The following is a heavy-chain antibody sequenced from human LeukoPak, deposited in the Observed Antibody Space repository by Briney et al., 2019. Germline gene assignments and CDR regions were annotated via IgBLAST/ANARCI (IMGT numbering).Heavy chain of an antibody. CDR2: ISAYNGNT. CDR3: ARGSIVGATTVDY. D-gene: IGHD1-26*01. V-gene: IGHV1-18*01. Sequence: ASVKVSCKASGYTFTSYRISWVRQAPGKGLEWMGWISAYNGNTNYVHKLQGRVAITTDTSTSTTYMALSHLRSDDTAVYYCARGSIVGATTVDYWGQGTLVTVSS. CDR1: GYTFTSYR. J-gene: IGHJ4*02.